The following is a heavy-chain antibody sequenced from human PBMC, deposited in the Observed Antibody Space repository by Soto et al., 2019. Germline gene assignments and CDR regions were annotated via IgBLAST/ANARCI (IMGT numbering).Heavy chain of an antibody. D-gene: IGHD4-17*01. V-gene: IGHV4-30-4*01. CDR1: GGSISSGDYY. Sequence: QVQLQESGPGLVKPSQTLSLTCTVSGGSISSGDYYWSWIRQPPGKGLEWIGYIYYSGSTYYNPSLQSRVTISVDTSKNQFSLKLSSVTAADTAVYYCPRRIDYGDSEYLDYWGQGPLVTVSS. CDR3: PRRIDYGDSEYLDY. J-gene: IGHJ4*02. CDR2: IYYSGST.